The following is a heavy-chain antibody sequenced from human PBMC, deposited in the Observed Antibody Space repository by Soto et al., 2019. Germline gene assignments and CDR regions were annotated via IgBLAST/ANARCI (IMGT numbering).Heavy chain of an antibody. V-gene: IGHV4-59*08. Sequence: QVQLQESGPGLVKPSETLSLTCTVSGASINNYYWSWIRQSPGKGLEWIGYIYYNGSTNYNPSLKSRVTISIDTSKKQFSLKVSSVTATDTAVYYCARHWPYCTNSNCYRPYYYYYMDAWGKRDHGHRLL. CDR2: IYYNGST. CDR1: GASINNYY. J-gene: IGHJ6*03. D-gene: IGHD2-8*01. CDR3: ARHWPYCTNSNCYRPYYYYYMDA.